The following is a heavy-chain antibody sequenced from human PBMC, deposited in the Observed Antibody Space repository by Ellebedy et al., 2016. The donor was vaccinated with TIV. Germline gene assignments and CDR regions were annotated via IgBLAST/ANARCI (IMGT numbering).Heavy chain of an antibody. J-gene: IGHJ4*02. Sequence: GESLKISCAASGFTFSSYWIHWVRQAPGKGLEWVSTITTSGGGTYYADSVKGRFTISRDNSKNTLYLQMNSLRAGDTAIYYCARLRYFGSGSYSDYWGQGTLVTVSS. V-gene: IGHV3-23*01. CDR3: ARLRYFGSGSYSDY. CDR1: GFTFSSYW. D-gene: IGHD3-10*01. CDR2: ITTSGGGT.